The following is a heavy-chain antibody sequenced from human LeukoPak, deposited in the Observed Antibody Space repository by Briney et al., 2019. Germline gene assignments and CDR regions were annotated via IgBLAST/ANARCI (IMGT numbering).Heavy chain of an antibody. D-gene: IGHD2-21*02. CDR3: ARGASTATALHFDY. CDR1: GYTFTDYF. V-gene: IGHV1-69*13. Sequence: SVKVSCKASGYTFTDYFMNWVRQAPGQGLEWMGGIIPIFGTANYAQKFQGRVTITADESTSTAYMELSSLRSEDTAVYYCARGASTATALHFDYWGQGTLVTVSS. J-gene: IGHJ4*02. CDR2: IIPIFGTA.